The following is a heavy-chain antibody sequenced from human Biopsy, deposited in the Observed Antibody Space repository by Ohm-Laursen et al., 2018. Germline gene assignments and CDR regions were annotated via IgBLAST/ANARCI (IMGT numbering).Heavy chain of an antibody. Sequence: SLRLSCAASGFTFSRHGMSWVRQAPGKGLEWVSGISSTGNSTYYADSVKGRFTISRDNSKNTLYLQLNSLRVEDTALYYCAKDRRTMRVWYFDLWGRGTLVTVSS. D-gene: IGHD4/OR15-4a*01. CDR3: AKDRRTMRVWYFDL. J-gene: IGHJ2*01. V-gene: IGHV3-23*01. CDR2: ISSTGNST. CDR1: GFTFSRHG.